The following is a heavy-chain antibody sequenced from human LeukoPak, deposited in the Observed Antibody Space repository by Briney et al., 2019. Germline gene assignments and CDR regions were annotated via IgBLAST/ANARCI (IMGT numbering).Heavy chain of an antibody. Sequence: GASVKVSCKASGGTFSSYAISWVRQAPGQGLEWXXXXXXIYGTANXAQKXQGRVTITADESTSTAYMELSSLRSEDTAVYYCARVYPGYCSGGSCYYFDYWSQGTLVTVSS. CDR3: ARVYPGYCSGGSCYYFDY. D-gene: IGHD2-15*01. V-gene: IGHV1-69*13. J-gene: IGHJ4*02. CDR1: GGTFSSYA. CDR2: XXXIYGTA.